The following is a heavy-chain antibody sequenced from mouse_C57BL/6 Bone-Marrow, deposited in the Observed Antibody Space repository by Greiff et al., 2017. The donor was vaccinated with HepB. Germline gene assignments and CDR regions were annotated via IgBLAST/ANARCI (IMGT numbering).Heavy chain of an antibody. Sequence: QVQLQQSGAELVRPGSSVKLSCKASGYTFTSYWMHWVKQRPIQGLEWIGNIDPSDSETHYNQKFKDKATLTVDKSSSTAYMQLSSLTSEDSAVYYCAAYGNYEGFAYWGQGTLVTVSA. CDR3: AAYGNYEGFAY. CDR1: GYTFTSYW. V-gene: IGHV1-52*01. D-gene: IGHD2-1*01. J-gene: IGHJ3*01. CDR2: IDPSDSET.